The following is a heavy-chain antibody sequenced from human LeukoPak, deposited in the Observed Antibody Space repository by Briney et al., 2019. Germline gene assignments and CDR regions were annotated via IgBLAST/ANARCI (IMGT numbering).Heavy chain of an antibody. D-gene: IGHD3-22*01. CDR3: ASSPSGYWWNFDC. CDR2: IYYSGST. CDR1: GGSISSNNYY. J-gene: IGHJ4*02. V-gene: IGHV4-39*01. Sequence: SETLSLTCTVSGGSISSNNYYWGWIRQPPGKGLEWIGSIYYSGSTYINPSLKSRVTISVDTTKNQFSLKLTSVTAADTAVYYCASSPSGYWWNFDCWGQGTLVTVSS.